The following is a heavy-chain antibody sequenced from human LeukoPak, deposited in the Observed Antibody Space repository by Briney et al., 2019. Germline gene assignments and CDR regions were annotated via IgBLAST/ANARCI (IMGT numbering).Heavy chain of an antibody. CDR2: FDGNGPNT. D-gene: IGHD2-8*02. J-gene: IGHJ4*02. Sequence: GGSLGLSCAASGFTFSSFAMTWVRQAPGKGLEWVSGFDGNGPNTYYADSVKGRWTISRDNSRNTLYLEMNSLRPEDTAIYYCAKPRTTGLGWAQFDYWGQGSLVTVSS. CDR1: GFTFSSFA. V-gene: IGHV3-23*01. CDR3: AKPRTTGLGWAQFDY.